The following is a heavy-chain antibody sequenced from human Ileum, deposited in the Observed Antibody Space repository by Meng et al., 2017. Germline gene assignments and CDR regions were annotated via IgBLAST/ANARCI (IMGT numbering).Heavy chain of an antibody. Sequence: VEAGGGLVPPGGSLRRAFTASGFTFSSSCIHWVRQVPEKGLVWVSRIKYDGSITMYADFVKGRFTISRDNAKNTLYLQMNNLRAEDTAVYYCARSDWFDPWGQGTLVTVSS. CDR3: ARSDWFDP. V-gene: IGHV3-74*03. J-gene: IGHJ5*02. CDR2: IKYDGSIT. CDR1: GFTFSSSC.